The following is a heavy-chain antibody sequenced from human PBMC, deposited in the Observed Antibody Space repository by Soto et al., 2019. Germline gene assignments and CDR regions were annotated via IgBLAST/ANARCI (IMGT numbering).Heavy chain of an antibody. J-gene: IGHJ5*02. CDR3: ARSANAYGDYARGNWFDP. CDR2: ISSSSSYI. Sequence: PGGSLRLSCAASGFTFSSYSMNWVRQAPGKGLEWVSSISSSSSYIYYADSVKGRFTISRDNAKNSLYLQMNSLRAEDTAVYYCARSANAYGDYARGNWFDPWGQGTLVTVSS. V-gene: IGHV3-21*01. CDR1: GFTFSSYS. D-gene: IGHD4-17*01.